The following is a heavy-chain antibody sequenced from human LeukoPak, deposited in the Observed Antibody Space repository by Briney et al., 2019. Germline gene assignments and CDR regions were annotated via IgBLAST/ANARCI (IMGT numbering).Heavy chain of an antibody. V-gene: IGHV3-9*01. CDR3: AKAGGPYYDILSY. J-gene: IGHJ4*02. Sequence: GGSLRLSCAASGFTFDDYAMHWVRQAPGEGLEWVSGISWNSGSIGYADSVKGRFTISRDNAKNSLYLQMNSLRAEDTALYYCAKAGGPYYDILSYWGQGTLVTVSS. CDR1: GFTFDDYA. CDR2: ISWNSGSI. D-gene: IGHD3-9*01.